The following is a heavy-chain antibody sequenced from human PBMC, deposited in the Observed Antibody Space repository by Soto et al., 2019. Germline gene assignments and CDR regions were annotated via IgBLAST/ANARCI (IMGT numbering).Heavy chain of an antibody. Sequence: QVQLVQSGGEVKKPGASGKVSCKASGYSFTTYSISWVRQAPGQGLEGMGWISGHSGHTNYAQKLQGRVAMTTDTATTTAYMELRSLRSDDTAVYYCARDRSMASRRGPLDYWGQGTLLTVSS. CDR2: ISGHSGHT. CDR1: GYSFTTYS. J-gene: IGHJ4*02. V-gene: IGHV1-18*01. D-gene: IGHD2-8*01. CDR3: ARDRSMASRRGPLDY.